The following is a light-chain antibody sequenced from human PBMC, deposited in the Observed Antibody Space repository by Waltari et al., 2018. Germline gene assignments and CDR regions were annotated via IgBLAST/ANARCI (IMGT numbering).Light chain of an antibody. CDR3: QQTYSSPVT. Sequence: DIQMTQSPSSLSASVGDRVTVTCRASQSITSYLNWYQQKPGKAPELLIYTTSNLPSGVPSRFSGSGSGTDFTPTISSLQPEDFATYYCQQTYSSPVTFGQGTKVEVK. CDR1: QSITSY. J-gene: IGKJ1*01. CDR2: TTS. V-gene: IGKV1-39*01.